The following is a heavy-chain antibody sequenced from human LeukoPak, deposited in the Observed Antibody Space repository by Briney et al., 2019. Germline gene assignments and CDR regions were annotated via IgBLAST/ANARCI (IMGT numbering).Heavy chain of an antibody. CDR2: IIPILGIA. J-gene: IGHJ4*02. D-gene: IGHD5-12*01. Sequence: SVTVSFTASGGTFINYAISWVRQAPGQGLEWMGRIIPILGIANYAQKFQGRVTITADKSTSTAYMELSSLRSEDTAVYYCASYPMATSERRFDYWGQGTLVTVSS. CDR3: ASYPMATSERRFDY. CDR1: GGTFINYA. V-gene: IGHV1-69*04.